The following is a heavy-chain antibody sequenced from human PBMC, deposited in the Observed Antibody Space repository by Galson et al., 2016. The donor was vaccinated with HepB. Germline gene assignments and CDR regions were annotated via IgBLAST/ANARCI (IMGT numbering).Heavy chain of an antibody. V-gene: IGHV3-33*01. D-gene: IGHD2-15*01. J-gene: IGHJ4*02. CDR3: ARADSVFDY. CDR2: IWYDGSNK. CDR1: GFTFSTYG. Sequence: SLRLSCAASGFTFSTYGMHWVRQAPGKGLEWVAVIWYDGSNKYYADSVRGRFTISRDNSKNTLYLQMNSLRAGDTAVYYCARADSVFDYWGQGTLVTVSS.